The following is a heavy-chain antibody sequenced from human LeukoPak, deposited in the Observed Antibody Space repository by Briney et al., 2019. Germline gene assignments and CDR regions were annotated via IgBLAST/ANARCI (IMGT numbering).Heavy chain of an antibody. V-gene: IGHV3-30*04. CDR3: IHREYTAMVFTQIFDY. J-gene: IGHJ4*02. CDR2: ISYDGSNK. D-gene: IGHD5-18*01. CDR1: GFTFSSYA. Sequence: PGGSLRLSCAASGFTFSSYAMHWVRQAPGKGLEWVAVISYDGSNKYYADSVKGRFTISRDNSKNTLYLQMNSLRAEDTAVYYCIHREYTAMVFTQIFDYWGQGTLVTVSS.